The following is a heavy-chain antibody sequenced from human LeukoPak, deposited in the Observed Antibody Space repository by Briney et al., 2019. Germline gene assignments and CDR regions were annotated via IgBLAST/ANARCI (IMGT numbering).Heavy chain of an antibody. CDR1: GFTFSSYW. Sequence: GGSLRLSCAASGFTFSSYWMSWVRQAPGKGLEWVANIKQDGREKYYVDSVKGRFTISRDNAKNSLYLQMNSLRGEDTAVYYCAKVLGVYGGYFDYWGQGTLVTVSS. D-gene: IGHD5/OR15-5a*01. J-gene: IGHJ4*02. V-gene: IGHV3-7*02. CDR2: IKQDGREK. CDR3: AKVLGVYGGYFDY.